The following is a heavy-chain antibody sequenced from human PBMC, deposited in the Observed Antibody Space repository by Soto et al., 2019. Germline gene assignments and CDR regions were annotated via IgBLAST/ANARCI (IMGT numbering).Heavy chain of an antibody. V-gene: IGHV3-23*01. CDR1: GFTFSSYA. CDR3: AKGPYGGDSGYGPYGMDV. Sequence: GGSLRLSCAASGFTFSSYAMSWVRQAPGKGLEWVSAISGSGGSTYYADSVKGRFTISRDNSKNTLYLQMNSLRAEDTAVYYCAKGPYGGDSGYGPYGMDVWGQGTKVTVYS. CDR2: ISGSGGST. J-gene: IGHJ6*02. D-gene: IGHD5-18*01.